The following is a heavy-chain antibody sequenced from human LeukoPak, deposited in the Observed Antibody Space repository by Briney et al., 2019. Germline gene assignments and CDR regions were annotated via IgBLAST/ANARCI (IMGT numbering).Heavy chain of an antibody. J-gene: IGHJ4*02. V-gene: IGHV3-74*01. CDR1: GFTFSSYW. CDR3: ARVGDSSGFGY. D-gene: IGHD5-18*01. Sequence: PGGSLRLSCAASGFTFSSYWMHWVRQAPGKGLVWVSRINTDGSSTSYADSVKGRFTISRENAKNTLYLQMNSLRAEDTAVYYCARVGDSSGFGYWGQGTLVTVSS. CDR2: INTDGSST.